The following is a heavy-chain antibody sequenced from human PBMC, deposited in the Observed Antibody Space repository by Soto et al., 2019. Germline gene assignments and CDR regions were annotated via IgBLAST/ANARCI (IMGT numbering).Heavy chain of an antibody. V-gene: IGHV3-7*01. CDR3: AIYFRGYDVFFDY. D-gene: IGHD5-12*01. Sequence: PGGSLRLSCAASGFTFSSYWMSWVRQAPGKGLEWVANIKQDGSEKYYVDSVKGRFTISRDNAKNSLYLQMNSLRAEDTAVYYCAIYFRGYDVFFDYWGQGTLVTVSS. CDR2: IKQDGSEK. CDR1: GFTFSSYW. J-gene: IGHJ4*02.